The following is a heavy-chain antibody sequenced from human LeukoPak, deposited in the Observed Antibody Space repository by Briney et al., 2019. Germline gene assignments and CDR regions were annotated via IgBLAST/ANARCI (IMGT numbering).Heavy chain of an antibody. J-gene: IGHJ4*02. Sequence: GGSLRLSCAASGFTFSSQTMNWVRQAPGKGLEWVSSIVSGSAFIYYADSVKGRFTISRDNANNSLYLQMNSLRDDDTAVYYCTSLSSGGGHAGGTDYWGQGTLVTVSS. CDR1: GFTFSSQT. D-gene: IGHD4-23*01. CDR3: TSLSSGGGHAGGTDY. V-gene: IGHV3-21*01. CDR2: IVSGSAFI.